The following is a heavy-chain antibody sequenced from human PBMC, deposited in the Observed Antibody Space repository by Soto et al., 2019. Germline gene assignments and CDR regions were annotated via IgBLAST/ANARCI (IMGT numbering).Heavy chain of an antibody. D-gene: IGHD2-21*02. J-gene: IGHJ3*02. CDR2: IYSGGST. CDR1: GFTVSSNY. CDR3: ERVMGDNNDAFDI. Sequence: GGSLRLSCAASGFTVSSNYMSWVRQAPGKGLEWVSVIYSGGSTYYADSVKGRFTISRDNSKNTLYLQMNSLRAEDTAVYYCERVMGDNNDAFDIWGQGTMVTVSS. V-gene: IGHV3-66*01.